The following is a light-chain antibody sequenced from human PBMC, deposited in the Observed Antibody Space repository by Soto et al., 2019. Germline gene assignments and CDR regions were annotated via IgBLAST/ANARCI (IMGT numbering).Light chain of an antibody. CDR3: QQYGSSPLT. Sequence: EIVLTQSPGTLSLSPGERATLSCRASQSVSSSYLAWYQQKPGQAPRLVISDTSDRATGIPDRFSGSGSGTDFTLTISRLEPEDFAVYYCQQYGSSPLTFGGGTKVDIK. V-gene: IGKV3-20*01. J-gene: IGKJ4*01. CDR2: DTS. CDR1: QSVSSSY.